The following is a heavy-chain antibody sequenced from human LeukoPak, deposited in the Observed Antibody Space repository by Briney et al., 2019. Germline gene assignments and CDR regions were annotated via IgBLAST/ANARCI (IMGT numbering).Heavy chain of an antibody. Sequence: ASVKVSCKASGYTFTSYYMHWVRQAPGQGLEWMGLINPSGGSTSYAQKFQGRVTMTRDMSTSTVYMELSSLRSEDTAVYYCARDGVGATNYYYYMDVWGKGTTVTVSS. CDR1: GYTFTSYY. J-gene: IGHJ6*03. CDR3: ARDGVGATNYYYYMDV. V-gene: IGHV1-46*01. D-gene: IGHD1-26*01. CDR2: INPSGGST.